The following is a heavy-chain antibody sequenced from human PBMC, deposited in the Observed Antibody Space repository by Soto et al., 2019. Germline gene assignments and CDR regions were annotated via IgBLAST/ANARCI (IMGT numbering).Heavy chain of an antibody. D-gene: IGHD1-20*01. J-gene: IGHJ4*02. V-gene: IGHV3-7*03. Sequence: PGGSLRLSCAASGFTFSSYWMSWVRQAPGKGLEWVANIKQDGSEKYYVDSVKGRFTISRDNAKNSLYLQMNSLRAEDTAVYYCARELYNWNDGLGYWGQGTLVTVSS. CDR3: ARELYNWNDGLGY. CDR1: GFTFSSYW. CDR2: IKQDGSEK.